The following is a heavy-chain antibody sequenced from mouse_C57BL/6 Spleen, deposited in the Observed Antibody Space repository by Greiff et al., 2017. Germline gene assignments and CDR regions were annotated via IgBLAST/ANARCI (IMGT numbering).Heavy chain of an antibody. V-gene: IGHV1-82*01. D-gene: IGHD1-1*01. CDR1: GYAFSSSW. CDR3: ARWEDYYCSSFAMGG. Sequence: QVQLLQSGPELVKPGASVKISCKASGYAFSSSWMNWVQQRPGKGLEWIGRICTGDGDTNYNGKFKGKATLTADKSSSKAYMQLSSLTSEDSAVYFCARWEDYYCSSFAMGGWGQGASVTV. J-gene: IGHJ4*01. CDR2: ICTGDGDT.